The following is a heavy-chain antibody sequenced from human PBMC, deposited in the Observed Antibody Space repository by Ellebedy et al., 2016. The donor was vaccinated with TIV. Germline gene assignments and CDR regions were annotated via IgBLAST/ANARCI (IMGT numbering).Heavy chain of an antibody. CDR1: GFTFSSCS. D-gene: IGHD7-27*01. CDR3: AKDVVEAGERYFDL. Sequence: GESLKISXAASGFTFSSCSMTWVRQAPGKGLEWVSTIYGRGTRVFYAEPVKGRFTVSRDNSKKTLYLLMNSLRAEDTAVYYCAKDVVEAGERYFDLWGRGTLVTVSS. V-gene: IGHV3-23*05. J-gene: IGHJ2*01. CDR2: IYGRGTRV.